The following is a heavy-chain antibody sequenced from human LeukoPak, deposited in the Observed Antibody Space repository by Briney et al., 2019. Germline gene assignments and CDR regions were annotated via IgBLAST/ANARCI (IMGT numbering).Heavy chain of an antibody. CDR2: VSYDGRLT. CDR1: GFTFSYFG. CDR3: AKEKDYRVSTSCDY. Sequence: GGSLRLSCAASGFTFSYFGMHWVRQAPGKGLEWMAVVSYDGRLTYYADSVKGRFTISRDNSRNTLYLQMTSLRGEDTALYYCAKEKDYRVSTSCDYWGQGTQVTVSS. V-gene: IGHV3-30*18. D-gene: IGHD3-10*01. J-gene: IGHJ4*02.